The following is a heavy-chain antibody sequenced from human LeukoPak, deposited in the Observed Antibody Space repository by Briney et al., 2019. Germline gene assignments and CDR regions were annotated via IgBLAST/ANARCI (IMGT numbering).Heavy chain of an antibody. V-gene: IGHV3-33*01. CDR1: GFAFSSYG. CDR3: AAWGSGLDY. D-gene: IGHD7-27*01. Sequence: GGSLRLSCAASGFAFSSYGMHWVRQAQGKGLEWVAVIWYDGSNKYYADSVKGRFTVSRDNSKNTLYLQMNSLRAEDTAVYYCAAWGSGLDYWGQGTLVTVSS. J-gene: IGHJ4*02. CDR2: IWYDGSNK.